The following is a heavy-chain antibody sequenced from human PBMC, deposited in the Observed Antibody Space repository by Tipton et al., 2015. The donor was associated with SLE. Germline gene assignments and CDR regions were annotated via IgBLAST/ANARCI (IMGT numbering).Heavy chain of an antibody. CDR3: ASELGQWAFDI. V-gene: IGHV4-39*07. CDR2: FYYSGST. J-gene: IGHJ3*02. D-gene: IGHD6-19*01. CDR1: GGSIGSRSYY. Sequence: TLSLTCSVSGGSIGSRSYYWGWIRQPPGKGLEWIGSFYYSGSTYYNPSLKSRVTISVDTSKSQFSLKLSSVTAADTAVYYCASELGQWAFDIWGQGTMVTVSS.